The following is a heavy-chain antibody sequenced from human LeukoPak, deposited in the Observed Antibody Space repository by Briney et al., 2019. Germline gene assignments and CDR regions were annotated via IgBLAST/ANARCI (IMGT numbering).Heavy chain of an antibody. CDR3: AKYSGSYYYPPNWDS. D-gene: IGHD1-26*01. V-gene: IGHV3-23*01. CDR2: ISGSGSST. Sequence: SGGSLRLSCAAAVVTFSNYSVTWVRQAPGKGLEWVSGISGSGSSTYYADSVKGRFTLSRDYPKNTLYLQMNSLRAEDTAVYFCAKYSGSYYYPPNWDSWGQGTLVTVSS. CDR1: VVTFSNYS. J-gene: IGHJ4*02.